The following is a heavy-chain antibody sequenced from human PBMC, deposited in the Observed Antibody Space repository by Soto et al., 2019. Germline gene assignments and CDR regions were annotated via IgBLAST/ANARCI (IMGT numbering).Heavy chain of an antibody. V-gene: IGHV3-23*01. J-gene: IGHJ6*02. CDR1: GFTFSSYA. CDR2: ISGSGGST. D-gene: IGHD6-13*01. CDR3: AKSRGFIAAAGQGEYYYYGMDV. Sequence: GGSLRLSCAASGFTFSSYAMSWVRQAPGKGLEWVSAISGSGGSTYYADSVKGRFTISRDNSKNTLYLQMNSLRAEDTAVYYCAKSRGFIAAAGQGEYYYYGMDVWGQGTTVTVSS.